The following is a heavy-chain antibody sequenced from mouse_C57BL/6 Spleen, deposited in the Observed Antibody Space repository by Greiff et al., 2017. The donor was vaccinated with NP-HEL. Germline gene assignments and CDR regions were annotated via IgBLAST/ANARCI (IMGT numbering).Heavy chain of an antibody. CDR3: ARCREPPITTVVDYAMDY. CDR1: GYTFTSYW. Sequence: QVQLQQPGAELVKPGASVKLSCKASGYTFTSYWMHWVKQRPGQGLEWIGMIHPNSGSTNYNEKFKSKATLTVDKSSSTAYMQLSSLTSEDSAVYYCARCREPPITTVVDYAMDYWGQGTSVTVSS. V-gene: IGHV1-64*01. J-gene: IGHJ4*01. CDR2: IHPNSGST. D-gene: IGHD1-1*01.